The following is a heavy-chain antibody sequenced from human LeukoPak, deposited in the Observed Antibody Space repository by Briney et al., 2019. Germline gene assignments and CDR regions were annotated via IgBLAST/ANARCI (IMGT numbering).Heavy chain of an antibody. CDR3: ATTAMVSDNDFDY. Sequence: SETLSLTCTVSGGSISSSNYYWGWIRQPPGKGLEWIGSIYYSGSTYYNPSLKSRVTISVDTSKNQFSLKLSSVTAADTAVYYCATTAMVSDNDFDYWGQGTLVTVSS. CDR2: IYYSGST. CDR1: GGSISSSNYY. D-gene: IGHD5-18*01. V-gene: IGHV4-39*07. J-gene: IGHJ4*02.